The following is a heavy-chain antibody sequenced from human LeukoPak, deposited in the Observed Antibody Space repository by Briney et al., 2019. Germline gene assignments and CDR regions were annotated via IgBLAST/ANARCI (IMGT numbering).Heavy chain of an antibody. CDR1: GFSFSNYA. J-gene: IGHJ6*02. CDR3: ARETYYYDSSGHYGMDV. Sequence: RPGGSLRLSCAASGFSFSNYAMTWVRQAPGKGLEWVSVITATGTMTYYAGSVKGRFTVSRDNSKNTLYLQVNSLRAEDTAVYYCARETYYYDSSGHYGMDVWGQGTTVTVSS. CDR2: ITATGTMT. V-gene: IGHV3-23*01. D-gene: IGHD3-22*01.